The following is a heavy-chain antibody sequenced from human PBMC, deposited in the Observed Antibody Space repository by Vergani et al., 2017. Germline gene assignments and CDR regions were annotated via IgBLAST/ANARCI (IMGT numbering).Heavy chain of an antibody. V-gene: IGHV4-59*08. CDR3: ARGPYNKPFGY. D-gene: IGHD1-14*01. Sequence: QVQLQESGPGLVKPSQTLFLTCTVSASSISSYYWTWIRQPPGKGLEWIGNIYYTGSTNYNPSLQSRVTMSVDTSNNQFSLRLSSVAATATAVYYCARGPYNKPFGYLGQGTLGTGS. CDR2: IYYTGST. CDR1: ASSISSYY. J-gene: IGHJ4*02.